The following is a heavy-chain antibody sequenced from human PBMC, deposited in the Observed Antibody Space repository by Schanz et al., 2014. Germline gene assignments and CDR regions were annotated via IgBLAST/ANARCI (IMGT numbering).Heavy chain of an antibody. CDR2: ISGSGGST. V-gene: IGHV3-23*01. J-gene: IGHJ4*02. CDR1: GFTFSNYG. D-gene: IGHD3-9*01. CDR3: AKDHAGSDILTALGN. Sequence: EVQLLESGGGLVQPGGSLRLSCAASGFTFSNYGMSWVRQAPGQGLEWVSAISGSGGSTYYADSVKGRFTISRDNSKNTLYLQINNLRAEDTAVYYCAKDHAGSDILTALGNWGQGTLVTVSS.